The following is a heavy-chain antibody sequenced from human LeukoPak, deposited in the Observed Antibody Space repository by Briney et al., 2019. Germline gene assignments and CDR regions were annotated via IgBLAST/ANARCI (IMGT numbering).Heavy chain of an antibody. D-gene: IGHD6-19*01. CDR2: ISSNGGST. CDR1: GFTFSSYA. J-gene: IGHJ4*02. Sequence: PGGSLRLSCSASGFTFSSYAMHWVRQAPGKGLEYVSAISSNGGSTYYADPVKGRFTISRDNSKNTLYLQMSSLRAEDTAVYYCGRGAVAGIPPDYWGQGTLVTVSS. V-gene: IGHV3-64D*06. CDR3: GRGAVAGIPPDY.